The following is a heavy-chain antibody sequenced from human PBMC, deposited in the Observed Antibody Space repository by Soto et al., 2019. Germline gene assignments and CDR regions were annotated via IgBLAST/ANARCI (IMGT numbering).Heavy chain of an antibody. J-gene: IGHJ5*02. Sequence: ASVKVSCKASGYTFTSYYMHWVRQAPGQGLEWMGIINPSGGSTSYAQKFQGRVTMTRDTSTSTVYMELSSLRSEDTAVYYCAINYYDSSGYRSNWFDPWGQGTLVTVSS. CDR3: AINYYDSSGYRSNWFDP. CDR2: INPSGGST. V-gene: IGHV1-46*01. D-gene: IGHD3-22*01. CDR1: GYTFTSYY.